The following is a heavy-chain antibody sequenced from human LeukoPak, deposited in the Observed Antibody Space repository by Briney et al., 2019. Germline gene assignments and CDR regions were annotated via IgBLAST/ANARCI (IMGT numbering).Heavy chain of an antibody. Sequence: GGSLRLSCAASGFTFSSYAVDWVGQAPGKGLEWVAVISYDGSNKYYADSVKGRLTISRDNSKNTLYLQMNSLRAEDTAVYYCVRGGASTWSWGQGTLVTVSS. CDR1: GFTFSSYA. CDR2: ISYDGSNK. J-gene: IGHJ5*02. CDR3: VRGGASTWS. D-gene: IGHD2-15*01. V-gene: IGHV3-30-3*01.